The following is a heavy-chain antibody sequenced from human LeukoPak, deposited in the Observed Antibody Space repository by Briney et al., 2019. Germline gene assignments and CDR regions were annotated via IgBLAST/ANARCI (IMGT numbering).Heavy chain of an antibody. CDR2: INPNSGGT. CDR3: ASGRGYGDYRGPFDY. D-gene: IGHD4-17*01. J-gene: IGHJ4*02. CDR1: GYTFTGYY. Sequence: ASVKVSCKASGYTFTGYYMHWVRQAPGQGLEWMGWINPNSGGTNYAQKFQGRVTMTRDTSISTAYMELSRLRSDGTAVYYCASGRGYGDYRGPFDYWGQGTLVTVSS. V-gene: IGHV1-2*02.